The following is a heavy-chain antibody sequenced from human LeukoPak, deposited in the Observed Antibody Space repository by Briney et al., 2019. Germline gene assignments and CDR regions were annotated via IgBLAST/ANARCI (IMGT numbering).Heavy chain of an antibody. Sequence: ASVKVSCKVSGYTLTELSMHWVRQAPGKGLEWMGGFDPEDGETIYAQKFQGRVTMTEDTSTDTAYMELSSLRSEDTAVYYCATDIKYQLLLGYWGQGTLVTVSS. D-gene: IGHD2-2*01. J-gene: IGHJ4*02. V-gene: IGHV1-24*01. CDR2: FDPEDGET. CDR1: GYTLTELS. CDR3: ATDIKYQLLLGY.